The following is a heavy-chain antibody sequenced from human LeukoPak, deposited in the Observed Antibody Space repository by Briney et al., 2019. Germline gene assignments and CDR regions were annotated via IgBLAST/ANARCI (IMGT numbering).Heavy chain of an antibody. J-gene: IGHJ4*02. Sequence: GGSLRLSCAASEFTFSSYAMTWVRQAPGKGLEWVSATSGHGGSTYYADSVKGRFTISRDNSKNTLYLQMNSLRAEDTAVYYCARSRTGWYSFDYWGQGTLVTVSS. V-gene: IGHV3-23*01. CDR3: ARSRTGWYSFDY. CDR1: EFTFSSYA. D-gene: IGHD6-19*01. CDR2: TSGHGGST.